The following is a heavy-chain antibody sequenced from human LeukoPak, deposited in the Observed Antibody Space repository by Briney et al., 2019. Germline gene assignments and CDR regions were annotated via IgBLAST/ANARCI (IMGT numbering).Heavy chain of an antibody. CDR3: AKEIGTSTVTTVDS. CDR1: GFTFNNYA. J-gene: IGHJ4*02. Sequence: GGSLRLSCAASGFTFNNYAMNWVRQAPGKGLEWVSEISSIGVSTFYADSVKGRFTISRDNSKNTLYLQMNSLRVEDTALYYYAKEIGTSTVTTVDSWGQGTLVTVSS. D-gene: IGHD4-17*01. V-gene: IGHV3-23*01. CDR2: ISSIGVST.